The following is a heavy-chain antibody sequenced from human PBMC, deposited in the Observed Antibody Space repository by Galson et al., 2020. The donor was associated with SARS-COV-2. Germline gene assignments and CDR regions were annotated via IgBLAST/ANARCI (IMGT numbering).Heavy chain of an antibody. J-gene: IGHJ4*02. CDR2: ISYDGSNK. CDR3: AGELLCNFDY. V-gene: IGHV3-30*04. CDR1: GFTFSSYA. Sequence: GESLKISCAASGFTFSSYAMHWVRQAPGKGLEWVAVISYDGSNKYYADSVKGRFTISRDNSKNTLYLQMNSLRAEDTAVYYCAGELLCNFDYWGQGTLVTVSS. D-gene: IGHD3-10*01.